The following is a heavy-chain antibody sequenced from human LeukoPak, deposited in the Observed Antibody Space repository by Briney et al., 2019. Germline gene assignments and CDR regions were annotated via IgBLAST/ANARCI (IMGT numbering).Heavy chain of an antibody. CDR2: ISSSSSYI. D-gene: IGHD4-11*01. V-gene: IGHV3-21*01. Sequence: GGSLRLSCAASGFTFSSYSMNWVRQAPGKGLEWASSISSSSSYIYYADSVKGRFTISRENAKNSLYVQMNSLRAEDTAVYYCARDPYSGLFDSWGQGTLVTVSS. CDR3: ARDPYSGLFDS. J-gene: IGHJ4*02. CDR1: GFTFSSYS.